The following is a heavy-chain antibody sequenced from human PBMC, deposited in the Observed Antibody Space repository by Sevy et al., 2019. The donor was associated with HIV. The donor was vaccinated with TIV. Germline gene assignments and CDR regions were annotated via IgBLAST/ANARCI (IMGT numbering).Heavy chain of an antibody. J-gene: IGHJ1*01. CDR3: AYGYGYCSGGSCLSFQH. V-gene: IGHV3-23*01. CDR2: ISGSGGST. CDR1: GFTFSSYA. Sequence: GGSPRLSCAASGFTFSSYAMSWVRQAPGKGLEWVSAISGSGGSTYYADSVKGRFTISRDNSKNTLYLQMNSLRAEDTAVYYCAYGYGYCSGGSCLSFQHWGQGTLVTVSS. D-gene: IGHD2-15*01.